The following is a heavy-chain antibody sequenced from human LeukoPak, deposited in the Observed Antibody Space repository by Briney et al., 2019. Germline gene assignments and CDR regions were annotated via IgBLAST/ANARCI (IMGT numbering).Heavy chain of an antibody. CDR3: ARVESSGYGYFDL. J-gene: IGHJ2*01. D-gene: IGHD3-22*01. V-gene: IGHV3-48*04. CDR1: GFTFSSYW. Sequence: QPGGSLRLSCAASGFTFSSYWMSWVRQTPGKGLEWVSYISSSGSTTYYADSVKGRFTISRDNAKNSLYLQMNSLRAEDTAVYYCARVESSGYGYFDLWGRGTLVTASS. CDR2: ISSSGSTT.